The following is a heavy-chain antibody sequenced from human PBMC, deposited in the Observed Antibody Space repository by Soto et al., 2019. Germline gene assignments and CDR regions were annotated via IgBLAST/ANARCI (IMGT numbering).Heavy chain of an antibody. J-gene: IGHJ3*02. CDR3: ARGGCEGGYCLEAPRGFDI. Sequence: SCKASGYTFTSYGISWVRQAPGEGLVWVSRIRTDGSITDYADSVKGRFTIARDNAKSTLYLQMNSLRAEDTAVYYCARGGCEGGYCLEAPRGFDIWGQGTTVTVSS. V-gene: IGHV3-74*01. D-gene: IGHD2-21*02. CDR1: GYTFTSYG. CDR2: IRTDGSIT.